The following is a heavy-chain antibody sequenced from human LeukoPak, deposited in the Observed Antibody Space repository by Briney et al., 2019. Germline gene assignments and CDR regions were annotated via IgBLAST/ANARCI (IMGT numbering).Heavy chain of an antibody. D-gene: IGHD3-22*01. J-gene: IGHJ4*02. Sequence: SVKVSCKASGGTFSTYAISWVRQAPGQGLEWMGGIVPIFGTANYEQKFQGRVTITADESTSTAYMELSSLRSEDTAVYYCARADSSGYSDFDYWGQGTLVTVSS. V-gene: IGHV1-69*13. CDR3: ARADSSGYSDFDY. CDR2: IVPIFGTA. CDR1: GGTFSTYA.